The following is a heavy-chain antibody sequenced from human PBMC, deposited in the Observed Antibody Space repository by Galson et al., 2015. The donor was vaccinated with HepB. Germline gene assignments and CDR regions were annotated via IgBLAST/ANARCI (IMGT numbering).Heavy chain of an antibody. D-gene: IGHD5-18*01. CDR2: ISSSSSTI. Sequence: SLRLSCAASGFTFSSYSMNWVRQAPGKGLEWVSYISSSSSTIYYADSVKGRFTISRDNSKNTLYLQMNSLRAEDTAVYYCARGAGGRAMVPGWFDPWGQGTLVTVSS. CDR3: ARGAGGRAMVPGWFDP. V-gene: IGHV3-48*01. CDR1: GFTFSSYS. J-gene: IGHJ5*02.